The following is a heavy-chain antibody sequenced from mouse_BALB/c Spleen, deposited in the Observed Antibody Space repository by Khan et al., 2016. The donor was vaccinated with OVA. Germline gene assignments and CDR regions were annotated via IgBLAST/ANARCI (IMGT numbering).Heavy chain of an antibody. CDR1: GYTLTDYG. J-gene: IGHJ3*01. Sequence: QIQLVQSGPELKKPGETVKISCKASGYTLTDYGMNWVKQAPGKGLKWMGWINTYTGEATYADDFKGRFAFSLETSANTAYLQINNLKTEDTATYFCSRSNGSYWFAYWGQGTLVTVSA. CDR3: SRSNGSYWFAY. D-gene: IGHD1-1*02. V-gene: IGHV9-3-1*01. CDR2: INTYTGEA.